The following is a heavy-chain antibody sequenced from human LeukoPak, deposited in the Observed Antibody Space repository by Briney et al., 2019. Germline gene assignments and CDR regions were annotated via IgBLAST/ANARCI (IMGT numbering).Heavy chain of an antibody. CDR1: GGSISSSSYY. Sequence: SETLSLTCTVSGGSISSSSYYWGWIRQHPGKGLEWIGYIYYSGSTYYNPSLKSRVTISVDTSKNQFSLKLSSVTAADTAVYYCARVSVTTEGVFDYWGQGTLVTVSS. CDR3: ARVSVTTEGVFDY. CDR2: IYYSGST. V-gene: IGHV4-31*03. J-gene: IGHJ4*02. D-gene: IGHD4-17*01.